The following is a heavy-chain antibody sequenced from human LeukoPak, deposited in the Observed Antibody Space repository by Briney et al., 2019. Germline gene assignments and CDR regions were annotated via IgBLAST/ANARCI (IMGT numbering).Heavy chain of an antibody. CDR3: ARARSLTGYYYFDY. Sequence: GGSLRLSCAASGFTFSDYYMSWIRQAPGKGLEWVSYISSSGSTIYYADSVKGRFTISRDNAKNSLYLQMNSLRAEDTALYYCARARSLTGYYYFDYWGQGTLVTVSS. J-gene: IGHJ4*02. D-gene: IGHD3-9*01. CDR2: ISSSGSTI. CDR1: GFTFSDYY. V-gene: IGHV3-11*01.